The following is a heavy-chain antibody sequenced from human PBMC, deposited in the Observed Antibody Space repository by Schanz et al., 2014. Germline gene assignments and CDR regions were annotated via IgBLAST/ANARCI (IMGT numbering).Heavy chain of an antibody. V-gene: IGHV1-18*01. CDR1: GYTFSSYG. CDR3: ARDFSAYVGNYFDY. Sequence: QVQLVQSGAEVKKPGASVKVSCKASGYTFSSYGITWVRQAPGQGLEWMGWNNGYNGHTLYAQKFQGRVTMTTDTSTSTSYMELTSLRFDDTAVYYCARDFSAYVGNYFDYWGQGTLVTVSS. CDR2: NNGYNGHT. D-gene: IGHD5-12*01. J-gene: IGHJ4*02.